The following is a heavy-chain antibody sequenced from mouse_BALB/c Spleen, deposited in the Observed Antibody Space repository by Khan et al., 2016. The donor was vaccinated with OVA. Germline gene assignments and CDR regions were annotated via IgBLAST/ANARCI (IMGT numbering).Heavy chain of an antibody. V-gene: IGHV1-9*01. CDR2: ILPGSGSS. CDR1: GYTVSSYW. Sequence: QVQLQQSGAELMKPGASVKISCKATGYTVSSYWIEWIKQRPGHGLEWIGEILPGSGSSKYNEKFKGKATFTEDTSSNTAYMQLSSLTSEDSAVDYCAGRFTGGAMAFWGQGTSVTVSS. J-gene: IGHJ4*01. D-gene: IGHD1-1*02. CDR3: AGRFTGGAMAF.